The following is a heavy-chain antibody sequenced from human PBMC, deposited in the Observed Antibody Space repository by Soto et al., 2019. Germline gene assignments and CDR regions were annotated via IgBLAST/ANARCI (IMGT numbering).Heavy chain of an antibody. J-gene: IGHJ4*02. CDR1: GLKFSNSW. CDR3: ARDGGYSGYDYFDY. V-gene: IGHV3-7*01. Sequence: EVQLLESGGDLVQPGGSLRLSCAASGLKFSNSWLSWVRQAPGKGLEWVANIRQDGSKIYYVDSVKGRFTISRDNAKNSLYLQMNSLRAEDTAVYYCARDGGYSGYDYFDYWGQGTLVTVSS. D-gene: IGHD5-12*01. CDR2: IRQDGSKI.